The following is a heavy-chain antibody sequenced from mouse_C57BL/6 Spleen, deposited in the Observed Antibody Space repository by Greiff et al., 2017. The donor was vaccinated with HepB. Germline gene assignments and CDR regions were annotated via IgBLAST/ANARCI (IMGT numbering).Heavy chain of an antibody. J-gene: IGHJ4*01. D-gene: IGHD2-4*01. V-gene: IGHV5-4*01. Sequence: EVQVVESGGGLVKPGGSLKLSCAASGFPFSSYAMSWVRQTPEKRLEWVATISDGGSYTYYPDNVKGRFTISRDNAKNNLYLQMSHLKSEDTAMYYCARDPLDDLYYAMDYWGQGTSVTVSS. CDR1: GFPFSSYA. CDR2: ISDGGSYT. CDR3: ARDPLDDLYYAMDY.